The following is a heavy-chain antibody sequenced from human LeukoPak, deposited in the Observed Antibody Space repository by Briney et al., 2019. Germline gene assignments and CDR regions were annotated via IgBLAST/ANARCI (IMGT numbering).Heavy chain of an antibody. CDR1: GFTFSSYW. V-gene: IGHV3-7*01. Sequence: GGSLRFSCAASGFTFSSYWMSWVRQAPGKGLEWVANIKQDGSEKYYVDSVKGRFTISRDNAKNSLYLQMNSLRAEDTAVYYCARDEPLVVVPAAVPIFDYWGQGTLVTVSS. CDR3: ARDEPLVVVPAAVPIFDY. J-gene: IGHJ4*02. CDR2: IKQDGSEK. D-gene: IGHD2-2*02.